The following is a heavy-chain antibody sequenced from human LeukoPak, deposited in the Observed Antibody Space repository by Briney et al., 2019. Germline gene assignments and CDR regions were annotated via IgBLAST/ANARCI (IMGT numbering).Heavy chain of an antibody. J-gene: IGHJ3*02. Sequence: GGSLRLSCAASGFIFTTYAMTWVRLSPGKGLEWVSAFSATDGSTQYADSLKGRFTISRDNSKNALYLQMNDLRAEDTGLYYCARAMIVAAGTGAFDIWGQGTMVTVSS. CDR1: GFIFTTYA. CDR2: FSATDGST. CDR3: ARAMIVAAGTGAFDI. D-gene: IGHD6-13*01. V-gene: IGHV3-23*01.